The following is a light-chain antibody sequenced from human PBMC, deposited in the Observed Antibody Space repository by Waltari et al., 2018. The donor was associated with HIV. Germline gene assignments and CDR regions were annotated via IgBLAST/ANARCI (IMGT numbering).Light chain of an antibody. Sequence: QYALTQPPSVSGAPGQSVTISCSGHSFNIGAGFDVHWYHRVPGAAPKLLISGSTNRPSGVPDRFSGSTSGASASLTISELQTEDEGDYFCQSYYNSPSAWVFGTGTTLTVL. CDR3: QSYYNSPSAWV. CDR1: SFNIGAGFD. V-gene: IGLV1-40*01. J-gene: IGLJ3*02. CDR2: GST.